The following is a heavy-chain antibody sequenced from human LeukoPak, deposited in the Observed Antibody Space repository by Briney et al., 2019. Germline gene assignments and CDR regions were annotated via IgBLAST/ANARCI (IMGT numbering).Heavy chain of an antibody. CDR3: ARESWAGATGFDY. CDR2: IIPIFGTA. CDR1: GGTFSSYA. Sequence: SVKVSCKASGGTFSSYAISWVRQAPGQGLEWMGGIIPIFGTANYAQKFQGRVTITADESTSTAYMELSSLRSEDTAVYYCARESWAGATGFDYWGQGTLVTVSS. J-gene: IGHJ4*02. D-gene: IGHD1-26*01. V-gene: IGHV1-69*13.